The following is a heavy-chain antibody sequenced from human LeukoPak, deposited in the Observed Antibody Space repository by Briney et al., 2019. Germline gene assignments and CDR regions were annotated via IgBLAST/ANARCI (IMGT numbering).Heavy chain of an antibody. CDR3: ARPSPPGDGYNPCDY. Sequence: SGGSLRLSCEASGFNFHNFAMHWVRQAPGKGLEWVAVISNDERDKYYTDSVKGRFTISRGNSKSTVYLQMNSLRPEDTAMYYCARPSPPGDGYNPCDYWGPGALVIVSS. J-gene: IGHJ4*02. CDR2: ISNDERDK. D-gene: IGHD5-24*01. V-gene: IGHV3-30*04. CDR1: GFNFHNFA.